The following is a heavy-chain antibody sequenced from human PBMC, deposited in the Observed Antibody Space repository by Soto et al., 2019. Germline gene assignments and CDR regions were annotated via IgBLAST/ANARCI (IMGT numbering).Heavy chain of an antibody. V-gene: IGHV4-4*02. CDR2: IYHSGST. CDR3: ARRSAAAGTGGCWFDP. Sequence: QVQLQESGPGLVKPSGTLSITCAVSGGSISSSNWWSWVRQPPGEGLEWIGEIYHSGSTNYNPSLKSRVTISVDKSKNQFSLKLSSVTAADTALYYCARRSAAAGTGGCWFDPWGQATLLTVSS. CDR1: GGSISSSNW. J-gene: IGHJ5*02. D-gene: IGHD6-13*01.